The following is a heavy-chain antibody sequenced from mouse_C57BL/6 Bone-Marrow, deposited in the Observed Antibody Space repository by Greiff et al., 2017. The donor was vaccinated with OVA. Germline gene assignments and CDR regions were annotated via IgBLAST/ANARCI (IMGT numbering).Heavy chain of an antibody. CDR3: ASDASDYAYFDY. J-gene: IGHJ2*01. D-gene: IGHD2-4*01. CDR1: GFTFSDFY. V-gene: IGHV7-1*01. CDR2: SRNKANDYTT. Sequence: EVQVVESGGGLVQSGRSLRLSCATSGFTFSDFYMEWVRQAPGKGLEWIAASRNKANDYTTEYSASVKGRFIVSRDTSQSILYLQMNALRAEDTAIYYCASDASDYAYFDYWGQGTTLTVSS.